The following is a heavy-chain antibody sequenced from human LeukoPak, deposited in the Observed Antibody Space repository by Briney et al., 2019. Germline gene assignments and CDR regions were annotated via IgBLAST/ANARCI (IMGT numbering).Heavy chain of an antibody. CDR1: GFTFSSYA. CDR2: ISGSGGST. J-gene: IGHJ4*02. Sequence: GGSLRLSCAAPGFTFSSYAMSWVRQAPGKGLEWVSAISGSGGSTYYADSVKGRFTISRDNSKNTLYLQMNSLRAEDTAVYYCAKDRKLRYFDWLLYFDYWGQGTLVTVSS. D-gene: IGHD3-9*01. CDR3: AKDRKLRYFDWLLYFDY. V-gene: IGHV3-23*01.